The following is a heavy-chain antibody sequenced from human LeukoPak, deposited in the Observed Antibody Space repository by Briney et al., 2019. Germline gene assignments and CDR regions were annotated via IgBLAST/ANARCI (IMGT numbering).Heavy chain of an antibody. V-gene: IGHV1-46*01. CDR3: ARAPGMVYYFDY. J-gene: IGHJ4*02. CDR1: GGTFSSYA. Sequence: GASVKVSCKASGGTFSSYAISWVRQAPGQGLEWMGIINPSGGSTSYAQKFQGRVTMTRDMSTSTVYMELSSLRSEDTAVYYCARAPGMVYYFDYWGQGTLVTVSS. CDR2: INPSGGST. D-gene: IGHD2-8*01.